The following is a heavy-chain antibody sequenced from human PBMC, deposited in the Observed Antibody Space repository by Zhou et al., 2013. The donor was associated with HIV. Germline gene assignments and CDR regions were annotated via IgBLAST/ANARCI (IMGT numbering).Heavy chain of an antibody. CDR2: IIPILGIA. J-gene: IGHJ6*03. D-gene: IGHD2-21*01. V-gene: IGHV1-69*04. CDR1: GGTFSSYA. Sequence: QVQLVQSGAEVKKPGSSVKVSCKASGGTFSSYAISWVRQAPGQGLEWMGRIIPILGIANYAQKFQGRVTITADKSTSTAYMELSSLRSEDTAVYYCARDSHSVDYYYYYMDVWGKGTTVTVSS. CDR3: ARDSHSVDYYYYYMDV.